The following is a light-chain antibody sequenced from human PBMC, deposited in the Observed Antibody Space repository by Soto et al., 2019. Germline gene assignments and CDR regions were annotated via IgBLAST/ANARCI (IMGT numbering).Light chain of an antibody. CDR2: TLS. CDR1: QSLLDSDDGKIY. Sequence: DIVITQSPLSLPVTPGEPATISCRSGQSLLDSDDGKIYLDWFLQRPGQSPQLLIYTLSHRASGVPDRFSGSGSGTEFTLTISSLQPDDFATYYCQHYNSYSEAFGQGTKVDIK. J-gene: IGKJ1*01. CDR3: QHYNSYSEA. V-gene: IGKV2-40*01.